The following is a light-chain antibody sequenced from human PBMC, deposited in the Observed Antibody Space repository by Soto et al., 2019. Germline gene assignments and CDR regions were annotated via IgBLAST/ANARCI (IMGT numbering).Light chain of an antibody. CDR1: QSISSW. V-gene: IGKV1-5*03. Sequence: DIQMTQSPSTLSASVGDRVTITCRASQSISSWLAWYQQKPGKAPKLLIYKASSLESGVPSRFSGSGSVTEFTLTISSLQPDDFATYYCQQYNSWWTFGQGTKLEIK. J-gene: IGKJ2*02. CDR3: QQYNSWWT. CDR2: KAS.